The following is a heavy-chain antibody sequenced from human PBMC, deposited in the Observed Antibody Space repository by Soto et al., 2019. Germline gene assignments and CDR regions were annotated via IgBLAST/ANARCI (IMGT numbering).Heavy chain of an antibody. CDR2: MNPNSGNT. CDR3: ARHVGGLDV. CDR1: GYTFTSYD. D-gene: IGHD1-26*01. J-gene: IGHJ6*02. V-gene: IGHV1-8*01. Sequence: ASVKVSCKASGYTFTSYDINWVRQATGQGLEWMGWMNPNSGNTGYAQKFQGRVTMTRNTSISTAYLQWNSLKASDTAMYYCARHVGGLDVWGQGTTVTVSS.